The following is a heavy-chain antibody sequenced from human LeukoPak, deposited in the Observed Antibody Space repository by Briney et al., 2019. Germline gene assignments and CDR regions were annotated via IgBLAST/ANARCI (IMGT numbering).Heavy chain of an antibody. CDR1: GFSIHQSS. D-gene: IGHD3/OR15-3a*01. CDR3: AKFGLPYSIDL. V-gene: IGHV3-7*01. Sequence: GGSLRLSCKASGFSIHQSSMSWVRQAPVKGLEWVASIRPDGSAVFYVDSVKGRLTFSRDNAKNSLDLQMNSLRAEDTALYYCAKFGLPYSIDLWGQGTMVTVSS. J-gene: IGHJ3*01. CDR2: IRPDGSAV.